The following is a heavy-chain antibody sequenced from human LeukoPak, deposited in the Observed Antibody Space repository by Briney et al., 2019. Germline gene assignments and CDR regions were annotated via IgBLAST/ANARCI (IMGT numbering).Heavy chain of an antibody. J-gene: IGHJ6*03. D-gene: IGHD5-24*01. CDR2: ISAYNGNT. CDR3: ARDRPRRDGYNLGPQWLGYYYYMDV. Sequence: GASVKVSCKASGYTFTSYGISWVRQAPGQGLEWMGWISAYNGNTNYAQKLQGRVTMTTDTSTSTAYMELRSLRSDDTAVYYCARDRPRRDGYNLGPQWLGYYYYMDVWGKGTTVTVSS. CDR1: GYTFTSYG. V-gene: IGHV1-18*01.